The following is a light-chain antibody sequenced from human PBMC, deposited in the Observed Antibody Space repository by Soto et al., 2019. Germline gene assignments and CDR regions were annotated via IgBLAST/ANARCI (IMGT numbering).Light chain of an antibody. V-gene: IGLV2-8*01. CDR2: EVS. Sequence: QSALTQPPSASGSPGQSVTISCTGTSSDVGAYNYVSWYQQYPGKAPKLMIYEVSKRPSGVPDRFSGSTSAKTASLTVSRLQPEVQSDYHCPSYAGSNIWVFGLGTQLTVL. CDR1: SSDVGAYNY. CDR3: PSYAGSNIWV. J-gene: IGLJ3*02.